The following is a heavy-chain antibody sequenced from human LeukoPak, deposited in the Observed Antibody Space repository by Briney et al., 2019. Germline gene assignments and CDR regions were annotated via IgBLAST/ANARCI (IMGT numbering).Heavy chain of an antibody. V-gene: IGHV2-70*11. D-gene: IGHD4-11*01. J-gene: IGHJ5*02. CDR3: ARMLASSFSVTTWDRLDP. CDR2: IDWDDDK. CDR1: GFSLSTRGMC. Sequence: RESGPALVNPTQPLTLTCTFSGFSLSTRGMCVSWIRQPPGKALEWLARIDWDDDKYYSTSLKTRLTISKDTPKNQVVLTMTNMDPVDTATYYCARMLASSFSVTTWDRLDPWGQGTLVTVSS.